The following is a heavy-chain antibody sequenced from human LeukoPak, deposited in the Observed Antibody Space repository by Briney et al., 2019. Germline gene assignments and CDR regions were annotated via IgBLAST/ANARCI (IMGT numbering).Heavy chain of an antibody. CDR3: ARGPPRSQTYYFGLFDP. D-gene: IGHD3-10*01. CDR2: IKEDGREK. V-gene: IGHV3-7*01. CDR1: GFIFSKYW. J-gene: IGHJ5*02. Sequence: PGGSLRLSCAASGFIFSKYWMNWVRQAPGKGLEWVANIKEDGREKYSVDSVKGRFTISRDNAKNSLYLQMNSLRAEDTAVYYCARGPPRSQTYYFGLFDPWGQGTLVTVSS.